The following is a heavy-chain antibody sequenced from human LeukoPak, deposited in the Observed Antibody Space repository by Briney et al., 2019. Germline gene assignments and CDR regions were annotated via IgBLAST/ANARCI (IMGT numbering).Heavy chain of an antibody. Sequence: SETLSLPCSVSGGSISSSSSYGCGIRQPPGKGLEGIGSIYYSASTYYNPSLKSRVTISVDTSKNQFSQKLSSVTAADTAVYYCARQPYYYDSSGYLFDYWGQGTLVTVSS. V-gene: IGHV4-39*01. CDR3: ARQPYYYDSSGYLFDY. D-gene: IGHD3-22*01. CDR2: IYYSAST. CDR1: GGSISSSSSY. J-gene: IGHJ4*02.